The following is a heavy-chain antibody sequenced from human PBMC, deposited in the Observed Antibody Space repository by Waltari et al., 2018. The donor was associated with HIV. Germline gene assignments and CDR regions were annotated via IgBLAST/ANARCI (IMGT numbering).Heavy chain of an antibody. J-gene: IGHJ5*02. CDR3: ARDSRGTSWSLNWFDP. V-gene: IGHV3-21*02. CDR2: ISSSGSFI. CDR1: GFTFRDYS. D-gene: IGHD6-13*01. Sequence: EVQLVDSGGGLVKLGGTLRLSCAASGFTFRDYSMNWVRQSPGKGLEWVSSISSSGSFIYYADSVKGRFTISRDNAQNSMYLQMNNLRADDSAMYYCARDSRGTSWSLNWFDPWGQGTLVTVSS.